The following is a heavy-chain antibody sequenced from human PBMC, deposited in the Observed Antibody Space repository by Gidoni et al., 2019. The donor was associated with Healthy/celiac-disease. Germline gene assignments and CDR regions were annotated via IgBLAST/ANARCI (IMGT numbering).Heavy chain of an antibody. D-gene: IGHD6-13*01. Sequence: QITLKESGPTLVKPTQTLTLTCTFSGFSLSTSGVGVGWIRQPPGKALEWLALIYWDDDKRYSPSLKSRLTITKDTSKNQVVLTMTNMDPVDTATYYCAHRGRDSRAPLERVGEAFDIWGQGTMVTVSS. CDR1: GFSLSTSGVG. J-gene: IGHJ3*02. V-gene: IGHV2-5*02. CDR3: AHRGRDSRAPLERVGEAFDI. CDR2: IYWDDDK.